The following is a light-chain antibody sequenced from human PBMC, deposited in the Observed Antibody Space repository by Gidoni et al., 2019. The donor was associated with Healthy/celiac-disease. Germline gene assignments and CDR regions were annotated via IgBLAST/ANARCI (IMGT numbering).Light chain of an antibody. Sequence: DIVLTQSPGTLSLSPGERATLSCRASQSVSSSYLAWYQQKPGQAPRLLIYGASSRATGIPDRFSGSGSGTDVTLTISRLEPEDVAVYYCQQYGSSRTFGQGTKVEIK. J-gene: IGKJ1*01. CDR3: QQYGSSRT. V-gene: IGKV3-20*01. CDR1: QSVSSSY. CDR2: GAS.